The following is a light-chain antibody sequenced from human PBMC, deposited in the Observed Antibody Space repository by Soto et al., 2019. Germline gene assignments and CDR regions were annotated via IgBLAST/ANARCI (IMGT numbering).Light chain of an antibody. Sequence: DIQLTQTPSTLSASGGDEVTITCRASQTISRWLALYQHKPGRAPKLLIYDASTLESGVPSRFSGSGSETEFTLTISRLQPDDFATYFCHSRAFGQGTRLEIK. CDR2: DAS. V-gene: IGKV1-5*01. J-gene: IGKJ5*01. CDR3: HSRA. CDR1: QTISRW.